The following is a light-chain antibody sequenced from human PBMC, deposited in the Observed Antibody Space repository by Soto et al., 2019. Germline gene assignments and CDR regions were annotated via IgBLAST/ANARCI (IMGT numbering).Light chain of an antibody. V-gene: IGKV1-5*01. CDR1: QSISSW. CDR3: QQYNTYSSLT. Sequence: DIKMYQSPSTLSASVGDRVTITCRASQSISSWLAWYQQKLGRAPRLLIYDASSLESGVPSRFSGSGYGTEFTLTISSLQPDDFATYYCQQYNTYSSLTFGGGTKVDIK. CDR2: DAS. J-gene: IGKJ4*01.